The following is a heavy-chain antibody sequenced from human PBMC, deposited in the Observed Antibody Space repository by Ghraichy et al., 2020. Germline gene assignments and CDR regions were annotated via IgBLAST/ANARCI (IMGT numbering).Heavy chain of an antibody. CDR2: ISAYHGNI. D-gene: IGHD4-17*01. CDR1: GYTFTSYG. Sequence: ASVKVSCKASGYTFTSYGISWVRQAPGQGLEWMGWISAYHGNINYAQNLQGRVTMTTDTSTSTAYMELRSLRSDDTAVYYCATVHPYGDYENWGQGTLVTVTS. CDR3: ATVHPYGDYEN. V-gene: IGHV1-18*01. J-gene: IGHJ4*02.